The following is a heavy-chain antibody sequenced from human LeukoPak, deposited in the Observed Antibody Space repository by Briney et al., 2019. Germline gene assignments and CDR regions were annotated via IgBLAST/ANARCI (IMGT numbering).Heavy chain of an antibody. CDR1: GFTFSTYW. V-gene: IGHV3-7*01. D-gene: IGHD2-2*01. CDR2: IKQDGSEK. CDR3: ARLAGMPLFYYGMDV. Sequence: PGGSLRLSCAASGFTFSTYWMSWVRQAPGKGLEWVANIKQDGSEKYYVDSVKGRFTISRDNAKNSLFLQMNSLRAEDTAVYYCARLAGMPLFYYGMDVWGQGTTVTVSS. J-gene: IGHJ6*02.